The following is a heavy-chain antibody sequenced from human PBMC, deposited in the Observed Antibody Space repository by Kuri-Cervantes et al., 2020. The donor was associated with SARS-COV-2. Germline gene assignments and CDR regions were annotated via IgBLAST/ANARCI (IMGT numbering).Heavy chain of an antibody. CDR2: INPNSGGT. V-gene: IGHV1-2*06. D-gene: IGHD6-13*01. CDR1: GYTFTGYY. J-gene: IGHJ3*02. CDR3: ARDADSSSWYPGAFDI. Sequence: ASVKVSCKASGYTFTGYYMHWVRQAPGQGLEWMGRINPNSGGTNYAQKFQGRVTMTRDTSISTAYMELSRLRSDDAAVYYCARDADSSSWYPGAFDIWGQGTTVTVSS.